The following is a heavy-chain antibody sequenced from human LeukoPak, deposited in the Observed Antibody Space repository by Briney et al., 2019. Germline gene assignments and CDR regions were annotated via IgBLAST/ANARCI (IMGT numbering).Heavy chain of an antibody. CDR2: ISRNGDTT. Sequence: TGGSLRLSCSVSGFTFSTFPMHWVRQAPGKGLEYFSAISRNGDTTYYADSVKGRFTISRDNSKNTLYLQMSSLRPEDTAVYYCVKALTDDAFDIWGQGTMVTVSS. CDR3: VKALTDDAFDI. CDR1: GFTFSTFP. J-gene: IGHJ3*02. V-gene: IGHV3-64D*06.